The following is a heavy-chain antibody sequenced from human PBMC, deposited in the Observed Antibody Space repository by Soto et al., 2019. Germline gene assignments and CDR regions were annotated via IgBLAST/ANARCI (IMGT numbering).Heavy chain of an antibody. V-gene: IGHV3-23*01. CDR2: ISGSGGST. Sequence: GGSLRLSCAASGFTFSSYAMSWVRQAPGKGLEWVSAISGSGGSTYYADSVKGRFTISRDNSKNTLYLQMNSLRAEDTAVYYCAKDLYGGNSVVRGPLDYWGQGTLVTVSS. J-gene: IGHJ4*02. CDR3: AKDLYGGNSVVRGPLDY. D-gene: IGHD3-10*01. CDR1: GFTFSSYA.